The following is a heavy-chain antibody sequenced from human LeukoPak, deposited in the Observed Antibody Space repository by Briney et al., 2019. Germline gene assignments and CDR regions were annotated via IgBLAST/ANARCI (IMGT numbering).Heavy chain of an antibody. J-gene: IGHJ4*02. Sequence: SETLSLTCSVSGDSISSSSYYWGWIRQSPGKGLEWIGSMYYSGSSYYSPSLKSRLTISVDTSKNQFSLKVNSVTAADTAVYYCARLVPYSSNWYFDYWGQGTLVTVSS. CDR3: ARLVPYSSNWYFDY. CDR1: GDSISSSSYY. CDR2: MYYSGSS. D-gene: IGHD6-13*01. V-gene: IGHV4-39*01.